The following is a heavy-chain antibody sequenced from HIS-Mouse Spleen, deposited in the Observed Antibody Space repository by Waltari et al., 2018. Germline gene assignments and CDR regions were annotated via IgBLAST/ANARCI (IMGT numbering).Heavy chain of an antibody. Sequence: QLQLQESGTGLVKPSETRSLTCTVSGGSISSSSYSWGWIRQHPGKGLEWIGSIYYSGSTYYNPSLKSRVTISVDTSKNQFSLKLSSVTAADTAVYYCAREIPYSSSWYDWYFDLWGRGTLVTVSS. J-gene: IGHJ2*01. CDR3: AREIPYSSSWYDWYFDL. CDR1: GGSISSSSYS. V-gene: IGHV4-39*07. CDR2: IYYSGST. D-gene: IGHD6-13*01.